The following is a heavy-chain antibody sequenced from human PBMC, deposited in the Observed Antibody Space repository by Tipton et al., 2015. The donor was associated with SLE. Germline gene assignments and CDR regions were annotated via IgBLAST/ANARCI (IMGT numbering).Heavy chain of an antibody. V-gene: IGHV4-31*03. CDR3: VRGPKDV. CDR2: INYSKST. CDR1: GGSIRSDDYY. Sequence: TLSLTCTVSGGSIRSDDYYWTWIRQHPGKGLEWIGHINYSKSTYYNPSLKSRLTMSADTSKNQISLKLSSVSAADTAVYYCVRGPKDVWGQGTTVTVSS. J-gene: IGHJ6*02.